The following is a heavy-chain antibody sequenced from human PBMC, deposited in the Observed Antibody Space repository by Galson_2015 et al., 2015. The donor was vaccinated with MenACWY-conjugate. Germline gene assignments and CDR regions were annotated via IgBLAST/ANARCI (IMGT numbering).Heavy chain of an antibody. V-gene: IGHV3-72*01. Sequence: SLRLSCAASGFTFSDHYMDWVRQAPGKGLEWVARIRNKTIGYTTEYAATVKGRFTISRDDSKKSLYLQMKSLKSEDTAVYYCVRGWSKVTPSFDYWGQGSVVTVSS. CDR3: VRGWSKVTPSFDY. CDR2: IRNKTIGYTT. CDR1: GFTFSDHY. J-gene: IGHJ4*02. D-gene: IGHD2-21*02.